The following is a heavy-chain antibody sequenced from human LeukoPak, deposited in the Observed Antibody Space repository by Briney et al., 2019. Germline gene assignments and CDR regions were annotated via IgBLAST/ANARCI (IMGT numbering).Heavy chain of an antibody. Sequence: ASVKVSCKASGYTFTSYYMHWVRQAPGQGLEWMGWINPSSGGTKYAQKFQGRVTMTRDTSISTAYMEMTSLRSDDTAVYYCARVRHCSGGNCYSFDQWGQGTLVTVSS. CDR2: INPSSGGT. J-gene: IGHJ4*02. D-gene: IGHD2-15*01. CDR1: GYTFTSYY. CDR3: ARVRHCSGGNCYSFDQ. V-gene: IGHV1-2*02.